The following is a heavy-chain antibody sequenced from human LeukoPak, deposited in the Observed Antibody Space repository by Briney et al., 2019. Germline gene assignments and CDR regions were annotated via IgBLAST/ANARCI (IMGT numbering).Heavy chain of an antibody. J-gene: IGHJ4*02. CDR2: ISGSGGST. CDR3: AKKGGFMVRGVPFDY. CDR1: GFTFSSYA. D-gene: IGHD3-10*01. V-gene: IGHV3-23*01. Sequence: GGSLRLSCAASGFTFSSYAMSWVRQAPGKGLEWVSAISGSGGSTHYADSVKGRFTISRDNSKNTLYLQMNSLRAEDTAVYYCAKKGGFMVRGVPFDYWGQGTLVTVSS.